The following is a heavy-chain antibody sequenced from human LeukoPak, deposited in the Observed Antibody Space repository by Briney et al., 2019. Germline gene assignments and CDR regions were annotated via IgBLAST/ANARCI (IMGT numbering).Heavy chain of an antibody. V-gene: IGHV3-73*01. D-gene: IGHD2-2*01. J-gene: IGHJ3*02. CDR2: IRSKANGYAT. Sequence: PGGSLKLSCAASGFSFSGSAMHWVRQASGKGLEWLGHIRSKANGYATAYAASVKGRFTILRDDSKNMAYLQMSSLKTEDTAVYYCARPYCSSTTCYEYSAFDIWGQGTMVTVSS. CDR3: ARPYCSSTTCYEYSAFDI. CDR1: GFSFSGSA.